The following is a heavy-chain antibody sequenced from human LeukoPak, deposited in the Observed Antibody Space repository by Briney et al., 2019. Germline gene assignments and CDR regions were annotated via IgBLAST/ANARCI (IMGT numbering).Heavy chain of an antibody. CDR2: IRYDGSNK. CDR1: GFTFSSYA. J-gene: IGHJ4*02. V-gene: IGHV3-30*02. D-gene: IGHD6-19*01. Sequence: GGSLRLSCAASGFTFSSYAMNWVRQGPGKGLEWVAFIRYDGSNKYYADSVKGRFTISRDNSKNTLYLQMNSLRAEDTAVYYCATGIAVADYFDYWGQGTLVTVSS. CDR3: ATGIAVADYFDY.